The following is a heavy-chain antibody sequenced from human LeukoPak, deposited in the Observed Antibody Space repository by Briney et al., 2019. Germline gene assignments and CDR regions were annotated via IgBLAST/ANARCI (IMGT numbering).Heavy chain of an antibody. Sequence: SQTLSLTCTVSGGSISSGGYYWSWIRQHPGKGLEWIGYIHYSGSTYYNPSLKSRVTISVDTSKNQFSLKLSSVTAADTAVYYCARVPRYDILTGYYRSYYFDYWGQGTLVTVSS. V-gene: IGHV4-31*03. CDR3: ARVPRYDILTGYYRSYYFDY. D-gene: IGHD3-9*01. J-gene: IGHJ4*02. CDR1: GGSISSGGYY. CDR2: IHYSGST.